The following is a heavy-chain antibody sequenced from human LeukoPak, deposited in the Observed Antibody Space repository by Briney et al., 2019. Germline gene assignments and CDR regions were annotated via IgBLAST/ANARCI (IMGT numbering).Heavy chain of an antibody. J-gene: IGHJ4*02. D-gene: IGHD2-15*01. CDR2: IYYSGTT. Sequence: PSETLSLTCTVSGGSISSYYWSWIRQPPGKGLEWIGYIYYSGTTNYNPSLKSRVTISVDTSKNQFSLKLSSVTAVDTAVYYCARGGYCSGAACYPDYWGQGTLVTVSS. V-gene: IGHV4-59*01. CDR1: GGSISSYY. CDR3: ARGGYCSGAACYPDY.